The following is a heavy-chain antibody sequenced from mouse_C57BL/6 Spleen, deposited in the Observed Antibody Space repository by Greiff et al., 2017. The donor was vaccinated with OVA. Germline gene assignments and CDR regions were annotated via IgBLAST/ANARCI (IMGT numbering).Heavy chain of an antibody. V-gene: IGHV1-81*01. CDR1: GYTFTSYG. D-gene: IGHD2-5*01. Sequence: VQGVESGAELARPGASVKLSCKASGYTFTSYGISWVKQRTGQGLEWIGEIYPRSGNTYYNEKFKGKATLTADKSSSTAYMELRSLTSEDSAVYFCARGDSKGGYYAMDYWGQGTSVTVSS. J-gene: IGHJ4*01. CDR2: IYPRSGNT. CDR3: ARGDSKGGYYAMDY.